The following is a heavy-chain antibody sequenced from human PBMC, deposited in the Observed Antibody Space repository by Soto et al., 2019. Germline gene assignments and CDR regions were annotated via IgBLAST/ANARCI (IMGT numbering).Heavy chain of an antibody. Sequence: QVQLVQSGAEVKKPGSSVKVSCKASGDSFRSYVTSWVRQAPGQGLEWMGGIIPIFGTANYAEKFQGRVSITADESTSTAYMELRSLRSEDTAVYFCARLTTSGYYPPLDYWGQGTLVTVSS. CDR3: ARLTTSGYYPPLDY. V-gene: IGHV1-69*01. D-gene: IGHD3-22*01. CDR1: GDSFRSYV. CDR2: IIPIFGTA. J-gene: IGHJ4*02.